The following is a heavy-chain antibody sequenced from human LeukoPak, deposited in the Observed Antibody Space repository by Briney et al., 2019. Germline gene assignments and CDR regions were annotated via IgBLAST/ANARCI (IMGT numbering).Heavy chain of an antibody. CDR3: ARDSYDSSGYYYVGDDY. V-gene: IGHV1-69*05. CDR2: IIPIFGTA. CDR1: GGTFSSYA. D-gene: IGHD3-22*01. Sequence: SVKVSCKASGGTFSSYAISWVRQAPGQGLEWMGRIIPIFGTANDAQKFQGRVTITTDESTSTAYMELSSLRSEDTAVYYCARDSYDSSGYYYVGDDYWGQGTLVTVSS. J-gene: IGHJ4*02.